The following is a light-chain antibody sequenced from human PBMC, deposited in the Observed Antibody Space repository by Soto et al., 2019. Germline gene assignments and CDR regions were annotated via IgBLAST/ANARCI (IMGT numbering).Light chain of an antibody. Sequence: DVVMTQTPLSLSVTPGQSASISCKSSRSLLHTDGKTYLYWYMQRPGQPPQLLIYDVSNRLSGVPDRFSGSGSGTDFTLKISRVEAEDVGTYYCMQSQTLPLTFGGGTKVEIK. J-gene: IGKJ4*01. CDR1: RSLLHTDGKTY. CDR3: MQSQTLPLT. CDR2: DVS. V-gene: IGKV2D-29*01.